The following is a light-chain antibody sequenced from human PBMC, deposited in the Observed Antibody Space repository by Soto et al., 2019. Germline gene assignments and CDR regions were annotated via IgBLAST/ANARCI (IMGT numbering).Light chain of an antibody. CDR3: AAWDDSLREGV. CDR2: RNN. Sequence: QSVLTQPPSASGTPGQRVTISCSGSSSNIGSNYVYWYQQLPGTAPKLLIYRNNQRPSGVPDRFSGSKSGTSASLAISGLRSEDEADYYCAAWDDSLREGVFGTGTK. V-gene: IGLV1-47*01. J-gene: IGLJ1*01. CDR1: SSNIGSNY.